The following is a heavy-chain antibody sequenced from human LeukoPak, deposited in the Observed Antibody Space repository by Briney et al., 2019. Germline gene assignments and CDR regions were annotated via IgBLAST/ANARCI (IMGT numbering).Heavy chain of an antibody. CDR2: ISYDGSYK. J-gene: IGHJ4*02. Sequence: GGSLRLSCASSGFTFGSYGMHWVRQAPGKGLEWVAAISYDGSYKYYADSVKDRFTISRDYSKNTLYLRMSSLRAEDTAVYYCAKTYSSGWWDLDFWGQGTLVSVSS. D-gene: IGHD6-19*01. CDR1: GFTFGSYG. V-gene: IGHV3-30*18. CDR3: AKTYSSGWWDLDF.